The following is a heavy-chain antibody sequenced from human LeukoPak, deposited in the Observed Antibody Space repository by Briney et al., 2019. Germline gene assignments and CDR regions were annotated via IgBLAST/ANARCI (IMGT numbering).Heavy chain of an antibody. Sequence: SETLSLTCTVSGGSISSYYWSWIRQPPGKGLEWIGYIYYSGSTNYNPSLKSRVTISVDTSKNQFSLKLSSVTAADTAVYYCAREGQGYGDAFDIWGQGTMVTVSS. CDR1: GGSISSYY. V-gene: IGHV4-59*01. D-gene: IGHD6-13*01. J-gene: IGHJ3*02. CDR2: IYYSGST. CDR3: AREGQGYGDAFDI.